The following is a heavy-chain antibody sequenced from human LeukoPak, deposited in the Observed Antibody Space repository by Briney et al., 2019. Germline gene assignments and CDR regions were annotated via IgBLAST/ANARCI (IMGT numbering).Heavy chain of an antibody. CDR3: ARADFDFWSGYYYSDY. CDR1: GFTFSSYG. Sequence: PGGSLRLSCAASGFTFSSYGMHWVRQAPGKGLEWVAVIWYDGSNKYYADSVKGRFTISRDNSKNTLYLQMNSLRAEDTAVYYCARADFDFWSGYYYSDYWGQGTLVTVSS. J-gene: IGHJ4*02. CDR2: IWYDGSNK. D-gene: IGHD3-3*01. V-gene: IGHV3-33*08.